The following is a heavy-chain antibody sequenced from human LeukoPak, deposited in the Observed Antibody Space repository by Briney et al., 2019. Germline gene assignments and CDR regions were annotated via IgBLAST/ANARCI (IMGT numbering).Heavy chain of an antibody. CDR1: GYTLTELS. D-gene: IGHD3-9*01. V-gene: IGHV1-24*01. CDR2: FDPEDGET. J-gene: IGHJ4*02. CDR3: ATTGYYDILTGYRAFDY. Sequence: ASVKVSCKVSGYTLTELSMHWVRQAPGKGLEWMGGFDPEDGETIYAQKFQGRVTMTEDTSTDTAYIELSSLRSEDTAVYYCATTGYYDILTGYRAFDYWGQGTLVTVSS.